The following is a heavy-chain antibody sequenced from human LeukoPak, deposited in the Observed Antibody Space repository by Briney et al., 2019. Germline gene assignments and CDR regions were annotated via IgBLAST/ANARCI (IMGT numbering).Heavy chain of an antibody. CDR3: AAAAGTWWGFDP. CDR1: GGSFSGYY. J-gene: IGHJ5*02. CDR2: IYYSGST. V-gene: IGHV4-34*09. D-gene: IGHD6-13*01. Sequence: SETLSLTCAVYGGSFSGYYWSWIRQPPGKGLEWIGYIYYSGSTYYNPSLKSRVTISVDTSKNQFSLKLSSVTAADTAVYYCAAAAGTWWGFDPWGQGTLVTVSS.